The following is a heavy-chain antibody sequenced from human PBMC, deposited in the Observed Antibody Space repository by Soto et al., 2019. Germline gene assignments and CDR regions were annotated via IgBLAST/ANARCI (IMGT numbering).Heavy chain of an antibody. CDR2: INPSGGST. CDR3: ARGFFRPPSTPNFDY. V-gene: IGHV1-46*01. D-gene: IGHD3-3*01. CDR1: GYTFTSYY. Sequence: GASVKVSCKASGYTFTSYYMHWVRQAPGQGLEWMGIINPSGGSTSYAQKFQGRVTMTRDTSTSTVYMELSSLRSEDTAMYYCARGFFRPPSTPNFDYWGLGTLVTVSS. J-gene: IGHJ4*02.